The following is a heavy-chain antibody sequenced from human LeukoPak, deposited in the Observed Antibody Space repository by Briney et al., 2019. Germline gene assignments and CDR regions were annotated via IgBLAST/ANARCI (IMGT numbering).Heavy chain of an antibody. D-gene: IGHD2-2*01. CDR2: INHSGST. J-gene: IGHJ3*02. CDR1: GGSFSGYY. CDR3: ARAFFVVVPAAMFSVAFDI. V-gene: IGHV4-34*01. Sequence: PSETLSLTCAVYGGSFSGYYWSWFRQPPGKGREWIGEINHSGSTNYNPSLKSRVTISVDTSKNQFSLKLSSVTAADTAVYYCARAFFVVVPAAMFSVAFDIWGQGTMVTVSS.